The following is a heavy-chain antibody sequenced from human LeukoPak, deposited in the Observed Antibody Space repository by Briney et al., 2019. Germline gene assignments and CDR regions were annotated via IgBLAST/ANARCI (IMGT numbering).Heavy chain of an antibody. CDR3: ARAQRSVSSPPYNYYYYMDV. J-gene: IGHJ6*03. CDR2: IIPIFGTA. CDR1: GGTFSSYA. Sequence: ASVKVSCKASGGTFSSYAISWVRQAPGQGLEWMGGIIPIFGTANYAQKFQGRVTITADESTSTAYMELSSLRSEDTAVYYCARAQRSVSSPPYNYYYYMDVWGKGTTVTVSS. D-gene: IGHD6-6*01. V-gene: IGHV1-69*13.